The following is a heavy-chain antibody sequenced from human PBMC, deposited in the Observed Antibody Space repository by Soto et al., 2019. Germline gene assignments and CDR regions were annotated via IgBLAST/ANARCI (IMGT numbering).Heavy chain of an antibody. Sequence: ASVKGSCKTSGYAFTGDDINWVRQDHGQGLEWVGWMNTNSDDTRSAQKFRGRLTLTRDKSMRAVYMKLSNLRPDDSAVYYCAREWSAAGHFYGMDVWGQGTTVTVSS. CDR3: AREWSAAGHFYGMDV. D-gene: IGHD6-13*01. CDR2: MNTNSDDT. J-gene: IGHJ6*02. CDR1: GYAFTGDD. V-gene: IGHV1-8*01.